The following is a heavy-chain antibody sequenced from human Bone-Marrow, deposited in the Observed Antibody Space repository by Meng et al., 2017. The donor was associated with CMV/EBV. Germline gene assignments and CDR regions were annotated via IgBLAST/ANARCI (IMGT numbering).Heavy chain of an antibody. D-gene: IGHD2-21*01. CDR3: ARDSGCGGDCTTAVYGMDV. Sequence: GESLKISCAASGFTFDDYGMSWVRQAPGKGLEWVSGINWNGGSTGYADSVKGRFTISRDNAKNSLYLQMNSLRAEDTAVYYCARDSGCGGDCTTAVYGMDVWGQGTTVTASS. J-gene: IGHJ6*02. CDR1: GFTFDDYG. V-gene: IGHV3-20*04. CDR2: INWNGGST.